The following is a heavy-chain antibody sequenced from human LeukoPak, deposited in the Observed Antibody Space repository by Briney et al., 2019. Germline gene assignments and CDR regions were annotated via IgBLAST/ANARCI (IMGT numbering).Heavy chain of an antibody. J-gene: IGHJ6*02. CDR2: ISCNGGSS. D-gene: IGHD3-3*01. Sequence: GGALRLSCLSSGFSFISYALHWVRQAAGKGLEYVSAISCNGGSSYYADSVKGRFTISRDNSKNTLYLQMSSLRAEDTAVYYCVKETYYDFWSGADLLSNYGMDVWGQGTTVTVSS. CDR3: VKETYYDFWSGADLLSNYGMDV. CDR1: GFSFISYA. V-gene: IGHV3-64D*06.